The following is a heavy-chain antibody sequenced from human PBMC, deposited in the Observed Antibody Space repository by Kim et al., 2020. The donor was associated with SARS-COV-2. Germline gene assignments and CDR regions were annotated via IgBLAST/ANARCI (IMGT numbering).Heavy chain of an antibody. CDR2: IKSKTDGGTT. D-gene: IGHD3-10*01. V-gene: IGHV3-15*01. Sequence: GGSLRLSCAASGFTFSNAWMSWVRQAPGKGLEWVGRIKSKTDGGTTDYAAPVKGRFTISRDDSKNTLYLQMNSLKTEDTAVYYCTTDFYGSGSYYRDYYYYGMDVWGQGTTVTVSS. J-gene: IGHJ6*02. CDR3: TTDFYGSGSYYRDYYYYGMDV. CDR1: GFTFSNAW.